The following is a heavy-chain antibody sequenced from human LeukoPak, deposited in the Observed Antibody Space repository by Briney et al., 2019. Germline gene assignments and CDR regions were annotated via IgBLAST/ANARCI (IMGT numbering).Heavy chain of an antibody. D-gene: IGHD1-26*01. CDR3: ARSHSGLLDY. Sequence: ASVKVSCKASGYTFTSYGLSWVRPAPGQGLEWMGWISAYNGNTNYAQKLQGRVTMTTDTSTSTAYMELTSLRSDDTAVFYCARSHSGLLDYWGQGTLVTVSS. CDR1: GYTFTSYG. CDR2: ISAYNGNT. V-gene: IGHV1-18*01. J-gene: IGHJ4*02.